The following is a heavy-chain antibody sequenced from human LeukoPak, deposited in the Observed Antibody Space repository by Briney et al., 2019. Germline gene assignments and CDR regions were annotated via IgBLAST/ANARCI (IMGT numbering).Heavy chain of an antibody. Sequence: KAGGSLRLSCAASGFTFSSYAMSWVRQAPGKGLEWVSAISGSGGSTYYADSVKGRFTISRDNSKNTLYLQMNSLRAEDTAVYYCARDLVAAADYYYGMDVWGQGTTVTVSS. CDR1: GFTFSSYA. D-gene: IGHD6-13*01. J-gene: IGHJ6*02. V-gene: IGHV3-23*01. CDR2: ISGSGGST. CDR3: ARDLVAAADYYYGMDV.